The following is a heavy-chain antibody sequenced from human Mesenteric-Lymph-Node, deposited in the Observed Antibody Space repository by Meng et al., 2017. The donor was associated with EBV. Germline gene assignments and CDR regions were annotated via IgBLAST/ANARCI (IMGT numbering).Heavy chain of an antibody. CDR2: TYYRSKWYN. CDR3: ARGATSVFDL. V-gene: IGHV6-1*01. J-gene: IGHJ2*01. CDR1: GDSVSSSSAA. Sequence: QVQLQQSGPGLVKPSXXLSLPCVISGDSVSSSSAAWTWIRQSPSRGLEWLGRTYYRSKWYNDYAVFVKSRITINPDTSKNQFSLQLNSVTPEDTAVYYCARGATSVFDLWGRGTLVTVSS.